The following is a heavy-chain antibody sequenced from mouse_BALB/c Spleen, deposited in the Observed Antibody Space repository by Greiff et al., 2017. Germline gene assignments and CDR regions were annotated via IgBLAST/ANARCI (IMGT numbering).Heavy chain of an antibody. CDR2: ISSGSSTI. D-gene: IGHD1-1*02. CDR3: ARYGRAMDY. CDR1: GFTFSSFG. V-gene: IGHV5-17*02. J-gene: IGHJ4*01. Sequence: EVKLMESGGGLVQPGGSRKLSCAASGFTFSSFGMHWVRQAPEKGLEWVAYISSGSSTIYYADTVKGRFTISRDNPKNTLFLQMTSLRSEDTAMYYCARYGRAMDYWGQGTSVTVAS.